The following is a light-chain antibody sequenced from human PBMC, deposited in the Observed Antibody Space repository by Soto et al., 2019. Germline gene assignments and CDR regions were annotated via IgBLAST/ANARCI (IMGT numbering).Light chain of an antibody. CDR2: EVT. V-gene: IGLV2-8*01. CDR3: SSYAGSSVGV. CDR1: SSDVGGYDY. J-gene: IGLJ1*01. Sequence: QSALTQPPSASGSLGQSVTISCTGTSSDVGGYDYVSWYQQHPAKAPKLMIYEVTKRPSGVPDRFSGSKSGSTASLTVSGLQAEDEADYYCSSYAGSSVGVFGTGTKLTVL.